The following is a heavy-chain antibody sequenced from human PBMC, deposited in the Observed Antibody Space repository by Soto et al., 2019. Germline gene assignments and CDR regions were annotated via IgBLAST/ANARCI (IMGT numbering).Heavy chain of an antibody. Sequence: PSETLSLTCAVYGGSCSGYYWSWIRQPPGKGLEWIGEINHSGSTNYNPSLKSRVTISVDTSKNQFSLKLSSVTAADTAVYYCARGGYILTGYYMSYWGQGTLVTVSS. D-gene: IGHD3-9*01. V-gene: IGHV4-34*01. J-gene: IGHJ4*02. CDR1: GGSCSGYY. CDR2: INHSGST. CDR3: ARGGYILTGYYMSY.